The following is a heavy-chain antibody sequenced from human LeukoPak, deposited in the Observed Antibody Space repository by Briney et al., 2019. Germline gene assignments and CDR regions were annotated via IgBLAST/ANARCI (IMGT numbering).Heavy chain of an antibody. CDR3: ARGDGYNAFDM. V-gene: IGHV4-59*01. D-gene: IGHD5-24*01. Sequence: PSETLSLTCTVSGGSISSYSWSWIRQPPGKGLDWIGYIYYSGSTNYNPSLKSRVTISVDTSKNQFSLRLSSVTAADTAVYYCARGDGYNAFDMWGQGTMVTVPS. CDR1: GGSISSYS. CDR2: IYYSGST. J-gene: IGHJ3*02.